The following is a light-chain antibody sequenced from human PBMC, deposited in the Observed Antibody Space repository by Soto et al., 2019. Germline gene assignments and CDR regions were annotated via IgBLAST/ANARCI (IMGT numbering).Light chain of an antibody. V-gene: IGKV1-39*01. CDR3: QQTNTAPWT. CDR2: TAS. CDR1: GRISDY. J-gene: IGKJ1*01. Sequence: DIQMTQSPSSLSASVGDRVTISCRASGRISDYLAWYQQKPGKAPKLLINTASSLRSGVPSRFSGSGSGTDFTLTIDSLQPEDFATYFCQQTNTAPWTFGQGTKVDIK.